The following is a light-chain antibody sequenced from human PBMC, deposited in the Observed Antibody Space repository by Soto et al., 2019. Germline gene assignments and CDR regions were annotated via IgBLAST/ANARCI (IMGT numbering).Light chain of an antibody. CDR3: QQYNSYYPLT. Sequence: EIVLTQSPATLFLSPGERAPLTCRASQSVSSYLAWYQQKPGQATRLIIYDASNRANGIPARFSGSGSGTDFTLTISSLQPDDFADYYCQQYNSYYPLTFGQGTKVDIK. CDR2: DAS. J-gene: IGKJ1*01. V-gene: IGKV3-11*01. CDR1: QSVSSY.